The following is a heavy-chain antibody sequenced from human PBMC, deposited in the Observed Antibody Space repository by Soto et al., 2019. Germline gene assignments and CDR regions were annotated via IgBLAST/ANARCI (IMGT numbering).Heavy chain of an antibody. D-gene: IGHD3-3*01. J-gene: IGHJ5*02. CDR1: GGSITSYY. Sequence: SETLSLTCVVSGGSITSYYWSWILQPPGKGLEWIGYTYYSGSTNYNPSLKSRVTISVDTSKNQFSLKLSSVTAADTAVYYCARARITIFGFDPWGQGTLVTVSS. CDR3: ARARITIFGFDP. CDR2: TYYSGST. V-gene: IGHV4-59*01.